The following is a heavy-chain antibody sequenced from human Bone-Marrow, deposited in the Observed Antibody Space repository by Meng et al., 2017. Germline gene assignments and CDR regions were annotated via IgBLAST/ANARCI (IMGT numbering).Heavy chain of an antibody. Sequence: GESLKISCAASGFTFDDYAMHWVRQAPGKGLEWVSLISWDGGSTYYADSVKGRFTISRDNSKNSLYLQMNSLRAEDTALYYCAKAPICGGDCLSPGMDVWGQGTTVTVSS. D-gene: IGHD2-21*02. V-gene: IGHV3-43D*03. CDR3: AKAPICGGDCLSPGMDV. CDR2: ISWDGGST. CDR1: GFTFDDYA. J-gene: IGHJ6*02.